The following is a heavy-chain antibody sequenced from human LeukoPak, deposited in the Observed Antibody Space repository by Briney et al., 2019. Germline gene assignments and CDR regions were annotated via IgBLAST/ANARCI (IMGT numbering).Heavy chain of an antibody. CDR3: ATTPNWGRFGFRSFYFDY. J-gene: IGHJ4*02. CDR1: GGSFSGYY. CDR2: INHSGST. V-gene: IGHV4-34*01. Sequence: KPSETLSLTCAVYGGSFSGYYWSWIRQPPGKGLEWIGEINHSGSTNYNPSLKSRVTISVDTSKNQFSLKLSSVTAADTAVYYCATTPNWGRFGFRSFYFDYWGQGTLVTVSS. D-gene: IGHD7-27*01.